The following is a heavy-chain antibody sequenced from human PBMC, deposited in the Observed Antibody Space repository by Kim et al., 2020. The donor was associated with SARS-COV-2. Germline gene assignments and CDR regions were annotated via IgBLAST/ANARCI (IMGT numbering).Heavy chain of an antibody. CDR3: ARSFGDGDYVGY. J-gene: IGHJ4*02. D-gene: IGHD3-10*01. Sequence: YYADSVKGGLTIYRENSENALYLQMNSLGAEDTAVYYSARSFGDGDYVGYWGQGTLVTVSS. V-gene: IGHV3-33*01.